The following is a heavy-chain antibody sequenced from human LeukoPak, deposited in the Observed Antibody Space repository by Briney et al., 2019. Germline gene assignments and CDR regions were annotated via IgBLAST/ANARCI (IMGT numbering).Heavy chain of an antibody. CDR1: GYTFTSYA. V-gene: IGHV1-3*01. Sequence: ASVKVSCKASGYTFTSYAMHWVCQAPGQRLEWMGWINAGNGNTKYSQKFQGRVTITRDSSASTAYMELSSLRSEDTAVYYCTFSGYYYGQFDYWGQGTLVTVSS. J-gene: IGHJ4*02. CDR2: INAGNGNT. D-gene: IGHD3-22*01. CDR3: TFSGYYYGQFDY.